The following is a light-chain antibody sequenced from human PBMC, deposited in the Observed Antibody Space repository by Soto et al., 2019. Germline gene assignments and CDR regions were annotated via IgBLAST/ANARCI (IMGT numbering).Light chain of an antibody. J-gene: IGKJ2*03. CDR3: QQYGSSPYR. CDR2: GAS. V-gene: IGKV3-20*01. CDR1: QSVRSNY. Sequence: EIVLTQSPGTLSLSPGERATLSCRASQSVRSNYLAWYQQKPGQAPRLIIYGASSRATGIPDRFSGSGSGTDFTLTISRLEPEDFAMYYCQQYGSSPYRFGQGTKLEIK.